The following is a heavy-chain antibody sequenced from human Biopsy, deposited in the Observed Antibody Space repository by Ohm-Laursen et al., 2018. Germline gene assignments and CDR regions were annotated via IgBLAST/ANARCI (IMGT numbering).Heavy chain of an antibody. CDR1: GGSISSSTTYY. Sequence: TLSLTWTVSGGSISSSTTYYQAWLRQPPGKGLEWIGEINQSGSTKYNPSLKRRATLSADSSNSQFSLRLTSVTAADTAIYYCARGSGYFKLDVWGQGTTVTVSS. D-gene: IGHD5-12*01. J-gene: IGHJ6*02. CDR2: INQSGST. V-gene: IGHV4-39*07. CDR3: ARGSGYFKLDV.